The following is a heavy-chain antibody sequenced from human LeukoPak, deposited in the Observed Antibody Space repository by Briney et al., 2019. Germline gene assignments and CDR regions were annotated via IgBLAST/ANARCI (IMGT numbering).Heavy chain of an antibody. CDR2: ISKSGSII. Sequence: GGSLRLSCAASGFTFSDYYMTWIRQAPGKGREGVSYISKSGSIIYYADSVKGRFTISRDNAKNSLFLQMNSLRAEDTAFYYCAKGVRGYAYGARFDYWGQGTLVTVSS. J-gene: IGHJ4*02. CDR3: AKGVRGYAYGARFDY. CDR1: GFTFSDYY. D-gene: IGHD4/OR15-4a*01. V-gene: IGHV3-11*01.